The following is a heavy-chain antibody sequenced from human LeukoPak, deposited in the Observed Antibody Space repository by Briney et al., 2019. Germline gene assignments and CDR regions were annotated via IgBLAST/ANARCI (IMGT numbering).Heavy chain of an antibody. CDR1: GGSISSGGYY. CDR3: ARDCSGGSCYGAFDI. D-gene: IGHD2-15*01. J-gene: IGHJ3*02. Sequence: SSETLSLICTVSGGSISSGGYYWSWIRQHPGKGLEWIGYIYYSGSTYYNPSLKSRVTISVDTSKNQFSLKLSSVTAADTAVYYCARDCSGGSCYGAFDIWGQGTMVTVSS. CDR2: IYYSGST. V-gene: IGHV4-31*03.